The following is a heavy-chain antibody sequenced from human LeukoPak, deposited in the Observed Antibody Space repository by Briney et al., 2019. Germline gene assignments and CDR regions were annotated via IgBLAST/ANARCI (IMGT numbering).Heavy chain of an antibody. CDR3: ARISPSYCSGGGCYSGY. Sequence: ASVKLSCTASGYTFTSYDVNWGRQATGQGLEWMGGMNPNSGNTGYAQKFQARVTMTRNSSIRTTCLEWSSLRPEDTAVYHCARISPSYCSGGGCYSGYWGQGTLVTVSS. D-gene: IGHD2-15*01. J-gene: IGHJ4*02. CDR1: GYTFTSYD. CDR2: MNPNSGNT. V-gene: IGHV1-8*01.